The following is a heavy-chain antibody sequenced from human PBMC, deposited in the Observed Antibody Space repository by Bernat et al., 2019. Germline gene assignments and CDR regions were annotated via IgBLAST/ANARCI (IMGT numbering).Heavy chain of an antibody. CDR2: INHSGSA. D-gene: IGHD3-10*01. V-gene: IGHV4-34*01. CDR1: GGSFSDYY. J-gene: IGHJ5*02. Sequence: QVQLQQWGAGLLKPSETLSLTCAVYGGSFSDYYWSWIRQPPGKGLEWIGEINHSGSANYNPSLKSRVTMSVDTSKNQFSLKMNPVTAADTAVYYCARADYYGSVLFDPWGQGTLVTVSS. CDR3: ARADYYGSVLFDP.